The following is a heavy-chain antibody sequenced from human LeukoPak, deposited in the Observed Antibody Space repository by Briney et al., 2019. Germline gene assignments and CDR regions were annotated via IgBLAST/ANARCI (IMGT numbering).Heavy chain of an antibody. CDR1: GYTFTDYY. V-gene: IGHV1-46*01. D-gene: IGHD5-18*01. CDR3: ARMAMDPAMVTNFLDL. Sequence: GASVKISCKASGYTFTDYYMYWVRQAPGQGPECMGVIHPSGGSTTYAQKFQGRVTLTKDTATSTVYIELSSLRSDDTAVYYCARMAMDPAMVTNFLDLWGQGTLLTVSA. J-gene: IGHJ4*02. CDR2: IHPSGGST.